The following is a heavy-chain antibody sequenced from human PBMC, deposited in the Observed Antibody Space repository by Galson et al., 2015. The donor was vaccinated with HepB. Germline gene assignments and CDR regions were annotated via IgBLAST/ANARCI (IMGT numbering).Heavy chain of an antibody. CDR3: SRGTRLGASHYFGMDV. CDR2: IYYRGSP. V-gene: IGHV4-31*03. Sequence: TLSLTCTVSGDSISSGAYYWSWIRQHPGKGLEWIGYIYYRGSPYYNPSLKSRITISGDTSNTQFSLKLYSVTAAATAVYYWSRGTRLGASHYFGMDVWGQGTTVTVSS. J-gene: IGHJ6*02. D-gene: IGHD1-26*01. CDR1: GDSISSGAYY.